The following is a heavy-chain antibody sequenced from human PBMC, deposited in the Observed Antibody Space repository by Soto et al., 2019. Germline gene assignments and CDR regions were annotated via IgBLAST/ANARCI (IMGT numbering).Heavy chain of an antibody. Sequence: QLQLQESGSGLVKPSQTLSLTCAVSGGSISSGGYSWSWIRQPPGKGLEWIGYIYHSGSTYYNPSLKSRVTISVDRSKNQFSLKLSSVTAADTAVYYCARTYDSSGYYIEYYFDYWGQGTLVTVSS. D-gene: IGHD3-22*01. J-gene: IGHJ4*02. V-gene: IGHV4-30-2*01. CDR3: ARTYDSSGYYIEYYFDY. CDR1: GGSISSGGYS. CDR2: IYHSGST.